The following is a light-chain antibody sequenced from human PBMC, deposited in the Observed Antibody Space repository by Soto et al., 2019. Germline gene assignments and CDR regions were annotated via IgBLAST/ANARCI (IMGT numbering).Light chain of an antibody. CDR3: QQYYTTTLT. Sequence: DIVMTQSPDSLAVSLGERATINCKSSQSVLYSSNHQNYLAWYQQKPGQPPQLLIYWASTRESGVPDRFSGSGSGTDFTLTISSLQAEDVAVYYCQQYYTTTLTFGGGTKVEIK. V-gene: IGKV4-1*01. J-gene: IGKJ4*01. CDR2: WAS. CDR1: QSVLYSSNHQNY.